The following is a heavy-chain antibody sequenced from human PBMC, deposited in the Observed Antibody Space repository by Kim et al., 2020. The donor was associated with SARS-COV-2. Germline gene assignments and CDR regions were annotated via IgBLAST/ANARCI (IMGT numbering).Heavy chain of an antibody. V-gene: IGHV5-51*01. J-gene: IGHJ3*01. Sequence: GESLKISCKGSGYTFTTSWIARVRQMPGKGLEYMGIIYPGDSGTRYNQSFEGQVTISDDKSISTVFLHRGSLKASDTAMYYCARCYGDQAFEVWGQGPM. CDR1: GYTFTTSW. CDR2: IYPGDSGT. CDR3: ARCYGDQAFEV. D-gene: IGHD4-17*01.